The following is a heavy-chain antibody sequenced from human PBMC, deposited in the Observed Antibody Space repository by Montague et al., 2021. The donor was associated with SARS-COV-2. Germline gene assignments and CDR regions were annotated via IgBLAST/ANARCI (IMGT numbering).Heavy chain of an antibody. Sequence: SETLSLTCTVSGRSISSSSYYWGWIRQPPGKGLEWIGSIFYSGSTDYNPSLKSRVTISVDTSKNQFSLKLSSVTAADTAVYYCASMVRAQVYYFDYWGQGTLVTVSS. CDR2: IFYSGST. CDR1: GRSISSSSYY. CDR3: ASMVRAQVYYFDY. D-gene: IGHD3-10*01. J-gene: IGHJ4*02. V-gene: IGHV4-39*01.